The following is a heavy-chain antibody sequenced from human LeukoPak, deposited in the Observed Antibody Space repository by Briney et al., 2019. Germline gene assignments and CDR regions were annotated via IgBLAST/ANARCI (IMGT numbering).Heavy chain of an antibody. CDR3: ARGGRDCSSTTCYFDY. D-gene: IGHD2-2*01. Sequence: GESLKISCKGSGYSFTNYWIAWVRQMPGKGLEWMGIIYPGDSDTRYSPSFQGQVTISADKSISTAYLQWSSLKASDTAMYYCARGGRDCSSTTCYFDYWGQGTLVTVSS. CDR1: GYSFTNYW. J-gene: IGHJ4*02. CDR2: IYPGDSDT. V-gene: IGHV5-51*01.